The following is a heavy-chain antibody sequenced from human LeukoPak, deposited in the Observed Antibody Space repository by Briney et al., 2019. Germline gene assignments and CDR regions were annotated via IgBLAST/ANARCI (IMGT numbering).Heavy chain of an antibody. CDR1: GFTFSSYS. Sequence: GGSLRLSCAASGFTFSSYSMNWVRQAPGKGLEWVSSISSSSSYIYYADLVKGRFTISRDNAKNSLYLQMNSLRAEDTAVYYCARDARSIAAAGGVWRQGTLVTVSS. V-gene: IGHV3-21*01. D-gene: IGHD6-13*01. J-gene: IGHJ4*02. CDR3: ARDARSIAAAGGV. CDR2: ISSSSSYI.